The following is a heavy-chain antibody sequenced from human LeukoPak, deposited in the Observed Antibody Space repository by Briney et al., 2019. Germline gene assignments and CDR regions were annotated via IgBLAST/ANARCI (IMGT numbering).Heavy chain of an antibody. CDR3: ATYSSLNRREFQY. J-gene: IGHJ1*01. CDR2: IKTDGSEK. D-gene: IGHD3-22*01. V-gene: IGHV3-7*01. CDR1: GFTFSNYW. Sequence: GGSLRLSCEGSGFTFSNYWMGWVRQAPGKGPQWVANIKTDGSEKYYVGSVKGRFTISRDNAKNSLYLQMNSLRAEDTAVYYCATYSSLNRREFQYWGQGTLLTVSS.